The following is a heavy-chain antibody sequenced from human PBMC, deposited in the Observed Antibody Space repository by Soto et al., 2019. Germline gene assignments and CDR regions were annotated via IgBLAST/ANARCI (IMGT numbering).Heavy chain of an antibody. J-gene: IGHJ1*01. D-gene: IGHD6-19*01. CDR2: ISTYNGNT. Sequence: QVHLVQSGAEVQQPGASIKVSCKASGYMFTSYGINWVRQAPGQGPEWMGWISTYNGNTNYAQKHQDRVTMTTDTSTSTAYMELKPLRSDDTAVYYCARDLGIAVAGLFQDWGQGTLVIVSS. CDR3: ARDLGIAVAGLFQD. V-gene: IGHV1-18*01. CDR1: GYMFTSYG.